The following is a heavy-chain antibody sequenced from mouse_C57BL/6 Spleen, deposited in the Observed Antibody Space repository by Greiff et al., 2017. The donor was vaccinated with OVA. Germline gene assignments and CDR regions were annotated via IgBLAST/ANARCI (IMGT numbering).Heavy chain of an antibody. CDR3: ARPECSHYYGSCDPFAY. D-gene: IGHD1-1*01. J-gene: IGHJ3*01. CDR2: FYPGSGSI. V-gene: IGHV1-62-2*01. Sequence: QVQLKESGAELVKPGASVKLSCKASGYTFTEYTIHWVKQRSGQGLEWIGWFYPGSGSIKYNEKFKDKATLTADKSSSTVYMELSRVTSEDSAVYLCARPECSHYYGSCDPFAYWCQGTLVTVSA. CDR1: GYTFTEYT.